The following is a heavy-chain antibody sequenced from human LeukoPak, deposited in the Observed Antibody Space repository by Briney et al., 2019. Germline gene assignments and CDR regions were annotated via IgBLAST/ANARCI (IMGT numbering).Heavy chain of an antibody. CDR2: IYYSGST. J-gene: IGHJ4*02. CDR3: ARDHGRGSYLFDY. CDR1: GGSISSSSYY. D-gene: IGHD1-26*01. Sequence: KPSETLSLTCTVSGGSISSSSYYWGWIRQPPGKGLEWIGSIYYSGSTYYNPSLKSRVTISVDTSKNQFSLKLSSVTAADTAVYYCARDHGRGSYLFDYWGQGTLVTVSS. V-gene: IGHV4-39*07.